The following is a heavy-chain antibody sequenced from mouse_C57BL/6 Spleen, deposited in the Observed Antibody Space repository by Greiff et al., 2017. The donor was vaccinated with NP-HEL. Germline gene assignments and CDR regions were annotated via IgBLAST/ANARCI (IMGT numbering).Heavy chain of an antibody. CDR3: ARSETAQVLR. J-gene: IGHJ3*01. D-gene: IGHD3-2*02. V-gene: IGHV1-82*01. CDR1: GYAFSSSW. CDR2: IYPGDGDT. Sequence: QVQLKQSGPELVKPGASVKISCKASGYAFSSSWMNWVKQRPGKGLEWIGRIYPGDGDTNYNGKFKGKATLTADKSSSTAYMQLSSLTSEDSAVYFCARSETAQVLRWGQGTLVTVSA.